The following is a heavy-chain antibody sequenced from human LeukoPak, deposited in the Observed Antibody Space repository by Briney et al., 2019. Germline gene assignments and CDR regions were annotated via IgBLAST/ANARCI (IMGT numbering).Heavy chain of an antibody. Sequence: SETLSLTCTVSGGSISSYYWSWIRQPPGKGLEWIGYIYYSGSTNYNPSLKSRVTISVDTSKNQFSLKLSSVTAADTAVYYCAREPSSGWYGGLGYFDYWGQGTLVTVSS. CDR2: IYYSGST. J-gene: IGHJ4*02. V-gene: IGHV4-59*01. CDR1: GGSISSYY. D-gene: IGHD6-19*01. CDR3: AREPSSGWYGGLGYFDY.